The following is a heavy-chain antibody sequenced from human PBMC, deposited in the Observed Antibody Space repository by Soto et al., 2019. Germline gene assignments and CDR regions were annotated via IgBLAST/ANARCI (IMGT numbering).Heavy chain of an antibody. CDR3: ARGRWYDILTGNWFDP. CDR1: GYSISSGYY. Sequence: PSETLSLTCAVSGYSISSGYYWGWIRQPPGKGLEWIGSIYHSGSTYYNPSLKSRVTISVDTSKNQFSLKLSSVTAAGTAVYYCARGRWYDILTGNWFDPWGQGTMVTVYS. J-gene: IGHJ5*02. D-gene: IGHD3-9*01. CDR2: IYHSGST. V-gene: IGHV4-38-2*01.